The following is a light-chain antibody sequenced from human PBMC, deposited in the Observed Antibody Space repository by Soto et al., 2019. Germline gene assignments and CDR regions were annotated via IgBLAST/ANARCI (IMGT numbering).Light chain of an antibody. Sequence: QSVLTQPPSVSEDPRQRVTISCSGSNSNIGNNAVNWYQQLPGKAPKLLIYYDDLLPSGVSDRFSGSKSGTSASLAISGLQSEDEADYYCAAWDDSLNGYVFGTGTKVTVL. V-gene: IGLV1-36*01. J-gene: IGLJ1*01. CDR1: NSNIGNNA. CDR3: AAWDDSLNGYV. CDR2: YDD.